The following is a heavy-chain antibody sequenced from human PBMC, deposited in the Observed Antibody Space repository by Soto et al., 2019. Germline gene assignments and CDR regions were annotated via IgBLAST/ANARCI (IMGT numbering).Heavy chain of an antibody. CDR2: VYYTGFT. J-gene: IGHJ5*02. CDR1: GDSISSSYY. D-gene: IGHD2-21*01. V-gene: IGHV4-38-2*02. CDR3: ARLPVVVIALGDFDP. Sequence: QLQLQESGPGLVKPSETLSLTCTVSGDSISSSYYWGWIRQPPGKGLECIGAVYYTGFTYYNPSLKSRLTISLDPSKNEFSLRLSSVTAADTAIYYFARLPVVVIALGDFDPWGPAPGVTVSS.